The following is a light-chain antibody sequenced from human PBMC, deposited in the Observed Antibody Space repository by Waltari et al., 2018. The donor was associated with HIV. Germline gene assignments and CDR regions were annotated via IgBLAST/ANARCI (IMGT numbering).Light chain of an antibody. CDR2: KDT. V-gene: IGLV3-25*03. CDR1: VLSTKF. Sequence: SYDLTQPPSLSALPGQKARLTCPGAVLSTKFVLWYQQKPGLAPALVIYKDTERPSEIPERFSGSSSGTTVTLTISGVQAEDEADYYCQSVDSTDTLEVFGGGTKLTVL. J-gene: IGLJ3*02. CDR3: QSVDSTDTLEV.